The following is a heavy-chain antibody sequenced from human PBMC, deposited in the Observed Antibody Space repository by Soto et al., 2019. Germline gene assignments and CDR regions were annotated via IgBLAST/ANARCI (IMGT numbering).Heavy chain of an antibody. CDR2: ISSSSSTT. V-gene: IGHV3-48*02. CDR1: GFTFTTYS. J-gene: IGHJ4*02. Sequence: EVQLMESGGGLVQPGGSLRLSCAASGFTFTTYSMNWVRQAPGKGLEWVSYISSSSSTTYYADSVKGRFTISRDNAKNSRYLQMNSLRDEGTAVYYCARDAGSWGYWGLGTLVTVSS. CDR3: ARDAGSWGY. D-gene: IGHD3-10*01.